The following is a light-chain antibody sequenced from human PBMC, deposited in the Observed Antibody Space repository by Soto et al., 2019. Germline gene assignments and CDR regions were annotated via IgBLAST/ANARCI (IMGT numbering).Light chain of an antibody. J-gene: IGKJ1*01. Sequence: EIVLTQSPATLSLSPGERATLSCRASQNVRFYLAWYQQKPGQTPRLLIYDASKRASGIPARFIGSGSGTDFTRTISSLEPEDFAVYYGQRRTNWSWTFGRGTKVEVK. V-gene: IGKV3-11*01. CDR3: QRRTNWSWT. CDR2: DAS. CDR1: QNVRFY.